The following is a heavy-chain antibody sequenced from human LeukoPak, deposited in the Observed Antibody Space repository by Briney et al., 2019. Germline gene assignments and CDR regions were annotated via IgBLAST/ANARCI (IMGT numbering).Heavy chain of an antibody. Sequence: PGGSLRLSCAASGFTFSSYAMSRVRQAPGKGLEWVSSISGSGGSSYYADSVKGRFTISRDNFKSTLSLQMDSLRAEDTAVYYCAKGTPTRAGTFDYWGQGTLVTVSS. D-gene: IGHD6-13*01. CDR2: ISGSGGSS. CDR1: GFTFSSYA. J-gene: IGHJ4*02. V-gene: IGHV3-23*01. CDR3: AKGTPTRAGTFDY.